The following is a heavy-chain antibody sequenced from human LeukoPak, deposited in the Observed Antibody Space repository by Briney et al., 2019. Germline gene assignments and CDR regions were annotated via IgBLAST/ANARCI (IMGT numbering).Heavy chain of an antibody. CDR3: ARHGGSSSWYVLDY. J-gene: IGHJ4*02. D-gene: IGHD6-13*01. CDR1: GGSISSYY. Sequence: SETLSLTCTVSGGSISSYYWSWIRQPPGKGLEWIGYIYYSGSTNYNPSLKSRVTISVDTSKNQFSLKLSSVTAADTAVYYCARHGGSSSWYVLDYWGQGTLVTVSS. V-gene: IGHV4-59*08. CDR2: IYYSGST.